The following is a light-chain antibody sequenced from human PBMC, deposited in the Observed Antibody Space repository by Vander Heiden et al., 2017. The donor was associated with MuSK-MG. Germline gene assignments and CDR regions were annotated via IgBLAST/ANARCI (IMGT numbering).Light chain of an antibody. Sequence: DIQMTQSPSSLSASVGDRVTITCQASQDISNYLNWYQQKPGKAPKRLIYDASNLETGVPSRFSGSGSRKDFTFTISSLQPEEMATYYCQQYDKLPEYPRFTFGHWTKVDIK. CDR1: QDISNY. CDR3: QQYDKLPEYPRFT. V-gene: IGKV1-33*01. CDR2: DAS. J-gene: IGKJ3*01.